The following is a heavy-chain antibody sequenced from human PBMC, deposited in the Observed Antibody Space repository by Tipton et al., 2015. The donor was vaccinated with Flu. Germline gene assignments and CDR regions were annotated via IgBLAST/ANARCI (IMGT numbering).Heavy chain of an antibody. CDR3: AKEVATITTVAGGMDV. V-gene: IGHV4-59*01. J-gene: IGHJ6*02. D-gene: IGHD5-12*01. CDR2: ISYSGST. Sequence: TLSLTCTVSGGSISNYFWTWIRQPPGKGLEWIGYISYSGSTNYNPSLKSRVTISLDTPKNQFSLKLNSVTAADTAVYYCAKEVATITTVAGGMDVWGQGTTVTVSS. CDR1: GGSISNYF.